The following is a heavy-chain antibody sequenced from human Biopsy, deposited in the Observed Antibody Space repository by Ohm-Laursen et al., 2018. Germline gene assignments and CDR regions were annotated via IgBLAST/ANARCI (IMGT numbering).Heavy chain of an antibody. Sequence: SETLSLTWVVTYGSISGHFWSWIRQAPGKGLEWIGYVYYNGNTNYSPSLKSRATISLDTSKDRFSLKLTSVTAADTAVYYCASLGRYCSGENCYGIDYWGQGTLVTVSS. J-gene: IGHJ4*02. D-gene: IGHD2-15*01. V-gene: IGHV4-59*08. CDR1: YGSISGHF. CDR2: VYYNGNT. CDR3: ASLGRYCSGENCYGIDY.